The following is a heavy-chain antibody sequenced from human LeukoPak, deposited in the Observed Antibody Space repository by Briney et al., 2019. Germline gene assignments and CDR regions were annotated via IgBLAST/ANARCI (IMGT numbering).Heavy chain of an antibody. CDR2: INHSGST. D-gene: IGHD5-18*01. Sequence: PSETLSLTCAVYGGSFSGYYWSWIRQPPGKGLEWIGEINHSGSTNYNPSLKSRVTISVDTSKNQFSLKLSSVTAADTAVYYCARDPMNTAMVDYDRENYWYFDLWGRGTLVTVSS. J-gene: IGHJ2*01. CDR3: ARDPMNTAMVDYDRENYWYFDL. CDR1: GGSFSGYY. V-gene: IGHV4-34*01.